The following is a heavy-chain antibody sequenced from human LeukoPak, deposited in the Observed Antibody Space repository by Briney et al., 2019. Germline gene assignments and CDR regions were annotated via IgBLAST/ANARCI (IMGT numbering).Heavy chain of an antibody. CDR2: NYATGST. V-gene: IGHV4-4*07. J-gene: IGHJ5*02. CDR1: GASISSYY. Sequence: SETLSLTCTVSGASISSYYWSWIRQPAGKGLEWIGRNYATGSTNYNPSLESRVTMSVDTSKNHLSLKVTSVTAADTAVYYCAREFSTNWFDPWGQGTLVTVSS. CDR3: AREFSTNWFDP.